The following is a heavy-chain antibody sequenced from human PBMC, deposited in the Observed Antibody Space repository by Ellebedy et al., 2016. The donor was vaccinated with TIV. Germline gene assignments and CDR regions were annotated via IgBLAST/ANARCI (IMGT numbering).Heavy chain of an antibody. J-gene: IGHJ6*03. CDR1: GFTFSSYS. V-gene: IGHV3-7*01. D-gene: IGHD3-3*01. Sequence: GGSLRLSXAASGFTFSSYSMNWVRQAPGKGLEWVANIKQDGSEKYYVDSVKGRFTISRDNAKNSLYLQMNSLRAEDTAVYYCAREPSYDFWSGYLYYMDVWGKGTTVTVSS. CDR2: IKQDGSEK. CDR3: AREPSYDFWSGYLYYMDV.